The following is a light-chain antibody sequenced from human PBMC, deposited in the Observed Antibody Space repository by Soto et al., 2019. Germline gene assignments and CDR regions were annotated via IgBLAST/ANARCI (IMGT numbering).Light chain of an antibody. J-gene: IGKJ1*01. Sequence: DIQMTQSPSTLSASVGDRVSITCRASQTISSWLAWYQQKPGKAPKLLVYKASTLESGVPSRFSGSASGTEFTLTISSLQPDDFATYYCQRYRVYPWTFGQGTKIDVK. CDR2: KAS. CDR1: QTISSW. CDR3: QRYRVYPWT. V-gene: IGKV1-5*03.